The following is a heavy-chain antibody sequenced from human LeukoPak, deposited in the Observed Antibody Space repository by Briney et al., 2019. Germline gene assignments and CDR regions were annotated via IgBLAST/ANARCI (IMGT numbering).Heavy chain of an antibody. D-gene: IGHD3-10*01. CDR2: INHSGST. Sequence: SETLSLTCAVYGGSFSGYYWSWIRQPPGKGLEWIGEINHSGSTNYNPSLKSRVTISVDTSKNQFSLKLSSVTAADTAVYYCARGYYYGSGSNYYYYYMDVWGKGTTVTISS. J-gene: IGHJ6*03. V-gene: IGHV4-34*01. CDR3: ARGYYYGSGSNYYYYYMDV. CDR1: GGSFSGYY.